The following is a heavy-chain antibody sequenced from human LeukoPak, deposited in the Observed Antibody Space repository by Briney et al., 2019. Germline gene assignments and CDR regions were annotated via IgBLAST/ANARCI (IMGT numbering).Heavy chain of an antibody. J-gene: IGHJ6*04. CDR3: ARGADCSSTSCYDDGIDV. CDR1: GYTFTGYY. D-gene: IGHD2-2*01. CDR2: INPNSGGT. Sequence: GASVKVSCKASGYTFTGYYMHWVRQAPGQGLEWIGWINPNSGGTNYAQKFQGWVTMTRDTSISTAYMELSRLRSDDTAVYYCARGADCSSTSCYDDGIDVWGKGTTVTVSS. V-gene: IGHV1-2*04.